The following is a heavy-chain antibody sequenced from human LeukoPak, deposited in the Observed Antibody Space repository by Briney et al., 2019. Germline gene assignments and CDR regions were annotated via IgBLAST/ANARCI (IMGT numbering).Heavy chain of an antibody. CDR2: INPSGGNA. Sequence: ASVTVSCMSSGYTYTSHYIHWVRQAPGQGLEWVGIINPSGGNAVYAQTFQGRFTMTRGTSTSTIYMEMSSLRSEDTAVYFCTRSAIVGAPGDFDYWGQGTLVTVSS. CDR3: TRSAIVGAPGDFDY. D-gene: IGHD1-26*01. J-gene: IGHJ4*02. V-gene: IGHV1-46*03. CDR1: GYTYTSHY.